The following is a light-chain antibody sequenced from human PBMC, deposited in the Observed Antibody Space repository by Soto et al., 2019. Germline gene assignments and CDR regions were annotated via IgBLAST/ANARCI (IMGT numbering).Light chain of an antibody. Sequence: QPVLTQSPSASASLGASVKLTCTLSSGHSSYAIAWHQQQPEKGPRYSMKLNSDGSHSKGDEIPDRFSGSSSGAERYLTISSLQSEDEADYYCQTWGTVIQVFGGGTKLTVL. CDR3: QTWGTVIQV. J-gene: IGLJ3*02. V-gene: IGLV4-69*01. CDR1: SGHSSYA. CDR2: LNSDGSH.